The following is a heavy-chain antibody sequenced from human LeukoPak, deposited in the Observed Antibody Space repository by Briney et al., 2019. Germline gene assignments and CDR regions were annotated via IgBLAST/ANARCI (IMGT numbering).Heavy chain of an antibody. CDR2: ISYDGSNK. CDR3: AKDTQSSSWLYYYYGMDV. D-gene: IGHD6-13*01. Sequence: GRSLRLSCAASGFTFSSYAMHWVRQAPGKGLEWVAVISYDGSNKYYADSVKGRFTISRDNSKNTLYLQMNSLRAEDTAVYYCAKDTQSSSWLYYYYGMDVWGQGTTVTVSS. J-gene: IGHJ6*02. V-gene: IGHV3-30-3*01. CDR1: GFTFSSYA.